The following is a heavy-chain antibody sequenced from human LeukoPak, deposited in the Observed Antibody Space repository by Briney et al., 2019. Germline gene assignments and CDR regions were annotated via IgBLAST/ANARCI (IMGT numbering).Heavy chain of an antibody. J-gene: IGHJ5*02. D-gene: IGHD6-13*01. CDR1: GFTFSSYW. CDR2: IKQDGSEK. V-gene: IGHV3-7*01. Sequence: GGSLRLSCAASGFTFSSYWMSWVRQAPGKGLEWVANIKQDGSEKYYVDSVKGRFTISRDNAKNSLYLQMNSLRAEDTAVYYCARGVSSWTTHPWFDPWGQGTLVTVSS. CDR3: ARGVSSWTTHPWFDP.